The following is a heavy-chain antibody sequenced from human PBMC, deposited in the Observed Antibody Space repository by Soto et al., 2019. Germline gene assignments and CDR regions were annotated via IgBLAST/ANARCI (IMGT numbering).Heavy chain of an antibody. CDR3: AKKGYYLSGKLNLFDS. CDR2: IYHRGST. J-gene: IGHJ5*01. Sequence: SETLSLTCTVSGYSINSDHYWGWIRQPPGKGLEWIGSIYHRGSTYYNLSPRSRVSISIDTSKNQFSLRLTSVTAADTAMYYCAKKGYYLSGKLNLFDSWGQGTLVTVSS. D-gene: IGHD3-10*01. CDR1: GYSINSDHY. V-gene: IGHV4-38-2*02.